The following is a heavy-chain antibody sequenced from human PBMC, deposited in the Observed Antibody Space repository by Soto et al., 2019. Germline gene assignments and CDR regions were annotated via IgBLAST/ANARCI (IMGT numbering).Heavy chain of an antibody. V-gene: IGHV1-69*01. CDR2: IIPIFGTA. CDR1: GGTFSSYA. CDR3: ARARGRITMVRGVPVPFDP. D-gene: IGHD3-10*01. J-gene: IGHJ5*02. Sequence: QVQLVQSGAEVKKPGSSVKVSCKASGGTFSSYAISWVRQAPGQGLEWMGGIIPIFGTANYAQKFQGRVTITADESTSKAYMELSSLRSEDTAVYYCARARGRITMVRGVPVPFDPWGQGTLVTVSS.